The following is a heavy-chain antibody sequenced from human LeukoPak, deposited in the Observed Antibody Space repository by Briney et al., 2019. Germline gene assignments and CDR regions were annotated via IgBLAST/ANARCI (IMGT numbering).Heavy chain of an antibody. V-gene: IGHV1-18*01. J-gene: IGHJ4*02. CDR2: ISAYNGHT. Sequence: ASVKVSCKASGYTFTNYGITWVRQAPGQGLEWMGWISAYNGHTNYAQKLQGRVTMTTDTSTSTAYMELRSLRSDDTAVYFCARGGKATYYYDTSGYLHYGLGYWGQGTLVTVSS. CDR3: ARGGKATYYYDTSGYLHYGLGY. CDR1: GYTFTNYG. D-gene: IGHD3-22*01.